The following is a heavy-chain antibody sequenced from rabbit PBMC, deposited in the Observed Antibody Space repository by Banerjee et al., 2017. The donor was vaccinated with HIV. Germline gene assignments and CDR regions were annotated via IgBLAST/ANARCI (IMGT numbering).Heavy chain of an antibody. Sequence: QEQLEESGGDLVQPEGSLTLTCTASGFSFSNKYVMCWVRPAPGKGLEWIECIAGGSSSSTYYASWGNGRFPITRSTSLNTVTLKMTSLTAADTATYFCARDGAGYAGYGYARLWGPGTLVTVS. V-gene: IGHV1S45*01. J-gene: IGHJ4*01. CDR1: GFSFSNKYV. CDR2: IAGGSSSST. D-gene: IGHD6-1*01. CDR3: ARDGAGYAGYGYARL.